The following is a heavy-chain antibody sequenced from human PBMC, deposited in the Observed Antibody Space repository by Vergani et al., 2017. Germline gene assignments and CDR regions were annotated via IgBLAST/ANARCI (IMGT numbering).Heavy chain of an antibody. CDR2: ISSSSSYI. CDR1: GFTFSSYS. J-gene: IGHJ6*03. Sequence: EVQLVESGGGLVKPGGSLRLSCAASGFTFSSYSMNWVRQAPGKGLEWVSSISSSSSYIYYADSVKGRFTISRDNAKNSLYLQMNSLRAEDTAVYYCERVCSVVVPAATDYYYYRDVWGKGTTVTVSS. CDR3: ERVCSVVVPAATDYYYYRDV. D-gene: IGHD2-2*01. V-gene: IGHV3-21*01.